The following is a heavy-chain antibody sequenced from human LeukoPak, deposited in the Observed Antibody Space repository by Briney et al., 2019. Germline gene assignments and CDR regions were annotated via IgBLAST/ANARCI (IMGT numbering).Heavy chain of an antibody. D-gene: IGHD3-10*01. J-gene: IGHJ2*01. CDR2: IYPDDSDT. V-gene: IGHV5-51*01. CDR3: ARLGGDTYYFGSASYPNWYFDL. CDR1: GYTFTSYW. Sequence: GESLKISCQASGYTFTSYWIGWVRQMPGKGLEFMGIIYPDDSDTTYSPSFQGQVTISADKSFSTAYLQWRSLKAPDTAIYYCARLGGDTYYFGSASYPNWYFDLWGRGTLVTVSS.